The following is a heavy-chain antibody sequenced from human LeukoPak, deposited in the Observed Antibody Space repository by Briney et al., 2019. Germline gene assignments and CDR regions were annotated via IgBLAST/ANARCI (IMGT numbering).Heavy chain of an antibody. D-gene: IGHD3-16*01. CDR1: GFAFGSEA. CDR2: ISPGGGTT. V-gene: IGHV3-23*01. Sequence: GGSLRLSCAVSGFAFGSEAMSWVRQSPARGLEWVASISPGGGTTYYADYVKGRFTISRDNSYNTVSLQMNGLRDEDTGVYYCAKGLKTGVGPYMGYHYYMDVWGKGATVTVSS. J-gene: IGHJ6*03. CDR3: AKGLKTGVGPYMGYHYYMDV.